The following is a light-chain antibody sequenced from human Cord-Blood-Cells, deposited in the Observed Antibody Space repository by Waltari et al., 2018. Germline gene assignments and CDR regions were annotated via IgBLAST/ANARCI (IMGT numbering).Light chain of an antibody. CDR2: AAS. CDR1: QSLSSY. J-gene: IGKJ3*01. CDR3: QQSYSTPFT. Sequence: IQMTQSPSSLSASVGDSVTITCRASQSLSSYLNWYQQKPGKAPKLLIYAASSLQSGVPSRFSGSGSWTDFTLTISSLQPEDFATYYCQQSYSTPFTFGPGTKVDIK. V-gene: IGKV1-39*01.